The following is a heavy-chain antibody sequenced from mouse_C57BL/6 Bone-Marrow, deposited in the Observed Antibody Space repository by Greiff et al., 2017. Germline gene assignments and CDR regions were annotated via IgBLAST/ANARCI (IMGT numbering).Heavy chain of an antibody. J-gene: IGHJ3*01. D-gene: IGHD2-4*01. V-gene: IGHV1-26*01. CDR2: INPNNGGT. Sequence: EVQLQQSGPELVKPGASVKISCKASGYTFTDYYMNWVKQSHGKSLEWIGDINPNNGGTSYNQKFKGKATLTVDKSSSTAYMELRSLTSEDSAVDYCARDGAIYYDYDVVAYWGQGTLVTVSA. CDR3: ARDGAIYYDYDVVAY. CDR1: GYTFTDYY.